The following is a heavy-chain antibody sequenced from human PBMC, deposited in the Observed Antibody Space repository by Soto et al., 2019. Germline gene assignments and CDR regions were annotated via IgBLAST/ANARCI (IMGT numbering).Heavy chain of an antibody. CDR3: AKDLRNLATLFDY. V-gene: IGHV3-23*01. J-gene: IGHJ4*02. D-gene: IGHD1-1*01. Sequence: PGGSLRLSCAASGFTFSSYAMSWVRQAPGKGLEWVSAISTSGGSTYYADSVKGRFTISRDNSKNTLYLQMNSLGAEDTAVYYCAKDLRNLATLFDYWGQGTLVTVSS. CDR1: GFTFSSYA. CDR2: ISTSGGST.